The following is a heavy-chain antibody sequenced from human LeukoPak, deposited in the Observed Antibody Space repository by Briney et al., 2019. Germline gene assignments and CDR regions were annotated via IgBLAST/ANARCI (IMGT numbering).Heavy chain of an antibody. V-gene: IGHV4-59*01. CDR2: VYHNGST. CDR3: ARWFGRFLDH. J-gene: IGHJ4*02. Sequence: SETLSLTCTASGGSISSYYWSWIRQPPGKGLEWIGYVYHNGSTNYNPSLKGRVIMSVDTSKNQFPLKVTSVTPADTAVYYCARWFGRFLDHWGQGMLVTVSS. CDR1: GGSISSYY. D-gene: IGHD3-10*01.